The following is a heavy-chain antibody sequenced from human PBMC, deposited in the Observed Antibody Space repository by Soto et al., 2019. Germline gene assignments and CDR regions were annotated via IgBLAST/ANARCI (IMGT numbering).Heavy chain of an antibody. J-gene: IGHJ4*02. CDR1: GGSISSCGYY. CDR3: ARCPFLEWLFDY. V-gene: IGHV4-31*03. CDR2: IYYSGST. D-gene: IGHD3-3*02. Sequence: TLSLTCTVSGGSISSCGYYWSLIRQHPGKGLEWIGYIYYSGSTYYNPSLKSRVTISVDTSKNQFSLKLSSVTAADTAVYYCARCPFLEWLFDYWGQGTLVTVAS.